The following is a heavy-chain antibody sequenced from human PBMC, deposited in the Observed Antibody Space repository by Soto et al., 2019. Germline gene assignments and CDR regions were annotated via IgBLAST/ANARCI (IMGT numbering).Heavy chain of an antibody. D-gene: IGHD3-10*01. CDR1: GYTFTSYY. Sequence: ASVKVSCKAPGYTFTSYYMHWVRQAPGQGLEWMGIINPSGGSTSYPQKFQGRVTMTRDTSTSTVYMELSSLRSEDTAVYYCARVRSHYGSGSYYKDYYMDVWGKGTTVTVSS. CDR3: ARVRSHYGSGSYYKDYYMDV. CDR2: INPSGGST. V-gene: IGHV1-46*03. J-gene: IGHJ6*03.